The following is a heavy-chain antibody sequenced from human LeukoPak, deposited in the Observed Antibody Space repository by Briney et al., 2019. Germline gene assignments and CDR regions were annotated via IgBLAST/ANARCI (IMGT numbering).Heavy chain of an antibody. V-gene: IGHV1-46*01. J-gene: IGHJ4*02. CDR1: GYTFTSYY. CDR2: INPSGGST. D-gene: IGHD1-7*01. CDR3: ARDIGGELRDY. Sequence: GASVKVSCKASGYTFTSYYMHWVRQAPGQGLEWMGIINPSGGSTSYAQKFQGRVTMTRDTSTSTVYMELSSLRSEDAAVYYCARDIGGELRDYWGQGTLVTVSS.